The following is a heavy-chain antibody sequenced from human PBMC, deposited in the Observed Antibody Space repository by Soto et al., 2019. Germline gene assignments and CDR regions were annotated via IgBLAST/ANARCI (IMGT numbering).Heavy chain of an antibody. J-gene: IGHJ3*02. Sequence: ASVKVSCKASGGTFSSYAISWVRQAPGQGLEWMGGIIPIFGTANYAQKFQGRVTITADESTSTAYMELSSLRSEDTAVYYCARDGGYYDSSGYYYMDAFDIWGQGTMVTVS. CDR1: GGTFSSYA. D-gene: IGHD3-22*01. V-gene: IGHV1-69*13. CDR3: ARDGGYYDSSGYYYMDAFDI. CDR2: IIPIFGTA.